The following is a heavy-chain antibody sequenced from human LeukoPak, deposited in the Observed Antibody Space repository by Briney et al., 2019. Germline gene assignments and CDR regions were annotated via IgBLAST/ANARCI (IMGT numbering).Heavy chain of an antibody. D-gene: IGHD3-10*01. CDR1: GGSISSSNW. CDR3: AREGNTMVRGVN. CDR2: IYHSGST. V-gene: IGHV4-4*02. J-gene: IGHJ4*02. Sequence: PSETLSLTCAVSGGSISSSNWWSWVRQPPGKGLEWIGEIYHSGSTNYNPSLKSRVTISVDKSKNQFSQKLSSVTAADTAVYYCAREGNTMVRGVNWGQGILVTVSS.